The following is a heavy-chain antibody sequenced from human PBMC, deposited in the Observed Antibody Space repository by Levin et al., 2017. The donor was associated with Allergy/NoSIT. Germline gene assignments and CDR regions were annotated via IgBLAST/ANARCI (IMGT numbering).Heavy chain of an antibody. CDR2: IYYSGST. CDR3: ARSSGYCSGGSCYLGGDAFDL. J-gene: IGHJ3*01. D-gene: IGHD2-15*01. Sequence: SETLSLTCTVSGGSISSGDYYWSWIRQPPGKGLEWIGYIYYSGSTYYNPSLKSRVTISVDTSKNQFSLKLSSVTAADTAVYYCARSSGYCSGGSCYLGGDAFDLWGQGTMVTVSS. V-gene: IGHV4-30-4*01. CDR1: GGSISSGDYY.